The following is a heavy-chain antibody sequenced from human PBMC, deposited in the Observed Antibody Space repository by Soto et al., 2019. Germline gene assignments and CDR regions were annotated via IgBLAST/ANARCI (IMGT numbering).Heavy chain of an antibody. CDR1: GGTFSSYA. D-gene: IGHD3-10*01. V-gene: IGHV1-69*06. CDR2: IIPIFGTA. Sequence: GASVKVSCKASGGTFSSYAISWVRQDPGQGLEWMGGIIPIFGTANYAQKFQGRVTITADKSTSTAYMVLSSLRSEATAVYYCAREDYYGSGRGRYYYYGMDVWGQGTTVTVSS. J-gene: IGHJ6*02. CDR3: AREDYYGSGRGRYYYYGMDV.